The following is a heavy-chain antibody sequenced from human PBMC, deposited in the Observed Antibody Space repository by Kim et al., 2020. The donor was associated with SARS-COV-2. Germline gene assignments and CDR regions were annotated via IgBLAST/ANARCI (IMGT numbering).Heavy chain of an antibody. CDR2: IWRDGSEI. Sequence: GGSLRLSCAASGFIFSDYGMHWVRQAPGKGLEWVAVIWRDGSEIHYADSVKGRFTISRDNSKNTLSLQMNSLRAEDTAVYYCARDGVATTPFFGNFDYWGQGTLATVSS. D-gene: IGHD2-15*01. V-gene: IGHV3-33*01. CDR1: GFIFSDYG. CDR3: ARDGVATTPFFGNFDY. J-gene: IGHJ4*02.